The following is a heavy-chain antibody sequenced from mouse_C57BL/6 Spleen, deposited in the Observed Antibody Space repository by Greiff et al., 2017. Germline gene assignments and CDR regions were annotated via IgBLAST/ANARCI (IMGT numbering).Heavy chain of an antibody. D-gene: IGHD5-2*01. CDR2: IDPSDSAT. CDR1: GYTFTSYW. J-gene: IGHJ4*01. Sequence: QVQLQQPGAELVRPGSSVKLSCKASGYTFTSYWMHWVKQRPIQRLEWIGNIDPSDSATHYNQKFKDKATLTVDKSSSTADMQLSSLTSEDSAVYYCASGNKPYYAMDYWGQGTSVTVSS. V-gene: IGHV1-52*01. CDR3: ASGNKPYYAMDY.